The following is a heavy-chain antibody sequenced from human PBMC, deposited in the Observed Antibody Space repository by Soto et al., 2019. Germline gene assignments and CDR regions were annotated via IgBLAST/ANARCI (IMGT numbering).Heavy chain of an antibody. Sequence: QVQLQESGPGLVKPSQTLSLTCTVSGGSISSGGYYWSWIRQHPGKGLEWIGYIYYSGSTYYNPSLKSRVTISVYTSKNQFSLKLSSVTAADTAVYYCARVDCSSSSCYEGDWFDPWGQGTLVTVSS. CDR2: IYYSGST. CDR1: GGSISSGGYY. CDR3: ARVDCSSSSCYEGDWFDP. V-gene: IGHV4-31*03. J-gene: IGHJ5*02. D-gene: IGHD2-2*01.